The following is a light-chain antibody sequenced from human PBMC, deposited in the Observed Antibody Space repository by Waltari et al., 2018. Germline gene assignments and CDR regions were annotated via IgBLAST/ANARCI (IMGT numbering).Light chain of an antibody. CDR3: HQYYNSPPT. V-gene: IGKV4-1*01. J-gene: IGKJ1*01. CDR2: WAS. Sequence: DLVMTQSPDSLSVSLDERGTINCKSSQTIQNYLGWYQQKPGQTPRLLISWASTREAGVPDRFSGSESGTDFTLTISGLQAEDVAVYFCHQYYNSPPTFGQGTKVEI. CDR1: QTIQNY.